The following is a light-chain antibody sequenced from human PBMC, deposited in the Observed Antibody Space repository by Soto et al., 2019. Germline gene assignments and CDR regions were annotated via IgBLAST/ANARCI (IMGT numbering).Light chain of an antibody. Sequence: EIQLTQSPSTLCWSQGERATLSCRASQSFNSIYLAWYQQKPGQAPRLPIYAASSRATGIPGSCSGSGSGTDFTLTISRLEPEDFAVYYYHQYDSCTFGQGTKVDIK. V-gene: IGKV3-20*01. CDR1: QSFNSIY. J-gene: IGKJ1*01. CDR2: AAS. CDR3: HQYDSCT.